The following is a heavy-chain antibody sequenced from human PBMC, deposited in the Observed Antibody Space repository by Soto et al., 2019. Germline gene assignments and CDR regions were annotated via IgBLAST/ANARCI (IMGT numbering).Heavy chain of an antibody. V-gene: IGHV3-33*01. J-gene: IGHJ2*01. Sequence: QVQLVESGGGVVQPGRSLRLSCAASGFTFSSYGMHWVRQAPGKGLEWVAVIWYDGSNKYYADSVKGRFTISRDNSKNTLYLQMNSLRADDTAVYYCAREGEPEAYNWYFDLWGRGTLVTVSS. CDR3: AREGEPEAYNWYFDL. D-gene: IGHD2-21*01. CDR1: GFTFSSYG. CDR2: IWYDGSNK.